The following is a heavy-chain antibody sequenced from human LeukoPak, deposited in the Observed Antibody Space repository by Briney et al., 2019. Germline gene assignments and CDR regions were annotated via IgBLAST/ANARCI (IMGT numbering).Heavy chain of an antibody. J-gene: IGHJ5*02. CDR3: ARDPYDILTGYYDP. CDR2: ISAYNGNT. CDR1: GYTFTSYG. V-gene: IGHV1-18*01. Sequence: ASMKVSCKASGYTFTSYGISWVRQAPGQGLEWMGWISAYNGNTNYAQKLQGRVTMTTDTSTSTAYMELRSLRSDDTAVYYCARDPYDILTGYYDPWGQGTLVTVSS. D-gene: IGHD3-9*01.